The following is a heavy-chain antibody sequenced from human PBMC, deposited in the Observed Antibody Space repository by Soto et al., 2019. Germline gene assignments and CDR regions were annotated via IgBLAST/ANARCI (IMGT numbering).Heavy chain of an antibody. V-gene: IGHV3-53*01. CDR2: IFTGGLT. D-gene: IGHD2-15*01. Sequence: PGGSLRLSCAVSGFTVTANYMSWVRQTPGKGLEWVAVIFTGGLTLYADSVRDRFTISRDISRNTLDLQMGSLRPDDTATYCCHGYGVWGRGTLVTAPQ. CDR3: HGYGV. J-gene: IGHJ4*02. CDR1: GFTVTANY.